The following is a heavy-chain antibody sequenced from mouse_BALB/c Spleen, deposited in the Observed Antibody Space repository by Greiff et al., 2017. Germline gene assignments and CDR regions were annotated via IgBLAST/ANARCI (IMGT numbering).Heavy chain of an antibody. J-gene: IGHJ4*01. CDR3: ASGGGSRNYYAMDY. V-gene: IGHV5-4*02. Sequence: EVQRVESGGGLVKPGGSLKLSCAASGFTFSDYYMYWVRQTPEKRLEWVATISDGGSYTYYPDSVKGRITISRDTAKNNLYLQMSSLTSEDTAMYYCASGGGSRNYYAMDYWGQGTSVTVSS. CDR2: ISDGGSYT. D-gene: IGHD1-1*01. CDR1: GFTFSDYY.